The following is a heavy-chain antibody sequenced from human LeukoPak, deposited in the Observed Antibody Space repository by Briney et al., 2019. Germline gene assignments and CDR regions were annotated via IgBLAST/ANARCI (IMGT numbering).Heavy chain of an antibody. CDR2: ISAYNGNT. D-gene: IGHD3-22*01. Sequence: ASVTVSCKASGYTFTSYGISWVRQAPGQGLEWTGWISAYNGNTNYAQKLQGRVTMTTDTSTSTAYMELRSLRSDDTAVYYCARDQNYYDSSGYDYFDYWGQGTLVTVSS. J-gene: IGHJ4*02. CDR1: GYTFTSYG. V-gene: IGHV1-18*01. CDR3: ARDQNYYDSSGYDYFDY.